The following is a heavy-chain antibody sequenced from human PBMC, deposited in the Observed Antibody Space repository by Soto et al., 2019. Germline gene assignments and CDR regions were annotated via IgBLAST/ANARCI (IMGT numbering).Heavy chain of an antibody. CDR3: TRDLGMAVAGTTFDN. Sequence: SVKASSKASRYTINSNSLHSPQQSTRQGLEWMGRINPSGGSTAYPQKFQGRVTMTRDTSTSTVYMELSSLRSEDTAIYYCTRDLGMAVAGTTFDNWGQGTLVTVSS. J-gene: IGHJ4*02. CDR1: RYTINSNS. D-gene: IGHD6-19*01. CDR2: INPSGGST. V-gene: IGHV1-46*02.